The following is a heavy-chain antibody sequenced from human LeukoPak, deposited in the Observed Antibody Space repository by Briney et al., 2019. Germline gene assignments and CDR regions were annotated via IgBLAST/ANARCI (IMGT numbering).Heavy chain of an antibody. Sequence: GESLKISCEVSGHRFTNHWIGWVRQMPGKGLEWMGIINLGDSDTKYSPSFQGQVTISADKSISTAYLQWSSLKASDTAMYYCARLYYDSSGFQGFDIWGQGTMVTVSS. CDR2: INLGDSDT. CDR1: GHRFTNHW. D-gene: IGHD3-22*01. CDR3: ARLYYDSSGFQGFDI. V-gene: IGHV5-51*01. J-gene: IGHJ3*02.